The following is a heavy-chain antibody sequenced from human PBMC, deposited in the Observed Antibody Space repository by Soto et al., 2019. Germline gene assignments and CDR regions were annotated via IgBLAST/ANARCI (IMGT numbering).Heavy chain of an antibody. CDR2: ISTYNGDT. D-gene: IGHD2-2*01. CDR3: ARGYCNSPSCSGRDWFDP. V-gene: IGHV1-18*01. CDR1: GYTFTTYG. J-gene: IGHJ5*02. Sequence: QVQLVQSGAEVKKPGASVKVSCKASGYTFTTYGINWVRQAPGQGLEWMGWISTYNGDTKYAQKLKGRVTMTTDTSTSTANMELRSLIFDDTAVYYCARGYCNSPSCSGRDWFDPWGQGTLVTVSP.